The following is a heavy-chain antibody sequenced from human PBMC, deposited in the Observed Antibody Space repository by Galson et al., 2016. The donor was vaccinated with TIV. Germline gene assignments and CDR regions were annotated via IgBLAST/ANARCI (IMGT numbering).Heavy chain of an antibody. J-gene: IGHJ4*02. Sequence: SRRLSCAASGFTFSSYTFHWVRQTPGKGLEWVAIISHDGNNKDVADSVQGRFTISRDSSKNTVYLQMNNLRPEDTALYFCTRDGRGNWKYVDYFDYWGQGTLVTVSS. CDR2: ISHDGNNK. V-gene: IGHV3-30-3*01. D-gene: IGHD1-7*01. CDR1: GFTFSSYT. CDR3: TRDGRGNWKYVDYFDY.